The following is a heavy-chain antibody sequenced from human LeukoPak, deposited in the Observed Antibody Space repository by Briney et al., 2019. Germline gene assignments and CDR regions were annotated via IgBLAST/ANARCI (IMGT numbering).Heavy chain of an antibody. CDR2: INHSGST. Sequence: PSETLSLTCAVYGVSFSGYYWSWIRQPPGKGLEWIGEINHSGSTNYNPSLKSRVTISVDTSKNQFSLKLSSVTAADTAVYYCARGYSYGYIWGQGTLVSVSS. CDR3: ARGYSYGYI. CDR1: GVSFSGYY. V-gene: IGHV4-34*01. D-gene: IGHD5-18*01. J-gene: IGHJ4*02.